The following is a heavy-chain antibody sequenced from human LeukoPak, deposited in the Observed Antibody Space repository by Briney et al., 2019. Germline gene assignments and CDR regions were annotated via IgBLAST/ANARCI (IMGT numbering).Heavy chain of an antibody. V-gene: IGHV3-30-3*01. Sequence: GGSLRLSCAASGFTFISYSMHWVRQAPGKGLEWVAVTSYDESIKYYSDSVKGRFTISRDNSKNTLYLQMISLRAEDTAVYYCVRGGLSSSWFDPWGQGTLVTVSS. CDR3: VRGGLSSSWFDP. CDR1: GFTFISYS. CDR2: TSYDESIK. J-gene: IGHJ5*02. D-gene: IGHD2/OR15-2a*01.